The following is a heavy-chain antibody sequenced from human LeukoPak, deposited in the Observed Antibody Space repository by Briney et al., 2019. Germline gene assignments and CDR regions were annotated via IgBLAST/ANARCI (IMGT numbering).Heavy chain of an antibody. Sequence: QSGGSLSRYCAGSGFTISNSWMGWVRQAPGMGLEWMANVQHIGGETYYVDSVKGRFTISRDNAKNSVYLQMNSLGDDDTVVYYCATYSILNAREFRYWGQGTLVTVTS. J-gene: IGHJ1*01. CDR2: VQHIGGET. CDR3: ATYSILNAREFRY. CDR1: GFTISNSW. D-gene: IGHD4-11*01. V-gene: IGHV3-7*01.